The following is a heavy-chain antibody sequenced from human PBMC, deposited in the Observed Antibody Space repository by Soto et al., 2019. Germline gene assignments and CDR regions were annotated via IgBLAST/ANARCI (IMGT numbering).Heavy chain of an antibody. CDR2: IYYSGST. D-gene: IGHD2-15*01. CDR3: ARVAAATTYYYYGMDV. CDR1: GGSISSYY. Sequence: QVQLQESGPGLVKPSETLSLTCTVSGGSISSYYWSWIRQPPGKGLEWIGYIYYSGSTNYNPSLKSRVTISVDTSKNQFSLKLSSVTAADTAVYYCARVAAATTYYYYGMDVWGQGTTFTVSS. J-gene: IGHJ6*02. V-gene: IGHV4-59*01.